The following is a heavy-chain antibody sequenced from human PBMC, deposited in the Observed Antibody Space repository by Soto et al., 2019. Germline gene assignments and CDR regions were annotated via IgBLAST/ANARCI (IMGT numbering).Heavy chain of an antibody. Sequence: ASETLSLTCAVSGYSISSGYYWGWIRQPPGKGLEWIGSIYHSGSTYYNPSLKSRVTISVDTSKNQFSLKLSSVTAEDTAVYYCAKQRGWEYYYGMDVWGQGTTVTVSS. CDR2: IYHSGST. CDR3: AKQRGWEYYYGMDV. V-gene: IGHV4-38-2*01. CDR1: GYSISSGYY. J-gene: IGHJ6*02. D-gene: IGHD1-26*01.